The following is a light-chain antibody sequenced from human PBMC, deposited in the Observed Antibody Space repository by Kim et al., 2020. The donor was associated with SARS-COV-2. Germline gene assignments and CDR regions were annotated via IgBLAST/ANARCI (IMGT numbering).Light chain of an antibody. CDR3: QQYGSSPWT. CDR2: GAS. CDR1: QSVGSSY. J-gene: IGKJ1*01. V-gene: IGKV3-20*01. Sequence: PPGQRATLSGRASQSVGSSYLAWYQQKPGQAPRLLIYGASSRATGIPDRFSGSESGTDFTLSISRLEPEEFAVYHCQQYGSSPWTFGQGTKVDIK.